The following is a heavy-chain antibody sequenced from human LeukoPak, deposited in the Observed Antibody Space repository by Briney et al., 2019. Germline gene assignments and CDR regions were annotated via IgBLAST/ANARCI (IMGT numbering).Heavy chain of an antibody. J-gene: IGHJ2*01. CDR1: GFIFSSYG. CDR2: IWYDGSNK. Sequence: PGRSLRLSCAASGFIFSSYGMHWVRQAPGKGLEWVAVIWYDGSNKYYADSVKGRFTISRDNSKNTLYLQMNSLRAEDTAVYYCARDYLDWYFDLWGRGTLVTVSS. CDR3: ARDYLDWYFDL. V-gene: IGHV3-33*01.